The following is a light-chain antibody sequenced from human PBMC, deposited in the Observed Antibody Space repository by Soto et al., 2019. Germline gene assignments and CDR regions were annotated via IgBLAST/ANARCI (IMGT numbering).Light chain of an antibody. CDR3: QQYGSSGT. CDR2: GAS. J-gene: IGKJ1*01. CDR1: QRLSSNY. Sequence: EIVLTQSPGTLSLSRGERATLXXRASQRLSSNYLAWFQQKPGQAPXLLIYGASSRATGIPDRFSGSGSGTDFTLTISRLEPEDFAVYYCQQYGSSGTFGQGTKVDIK. V-gene: IGKV3-20*01.